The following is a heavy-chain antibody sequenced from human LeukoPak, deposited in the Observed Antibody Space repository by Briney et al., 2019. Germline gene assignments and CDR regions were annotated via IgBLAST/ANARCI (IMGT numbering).Heavy chain of an antibody. CDR1: GGSTNSYY. CDR3: ARVKASSTSWTFDQ. D-gene: IGHD2-2*01. J-gene: IGHJ4*02. Sequence: SETLSLTCSVSGGSTNSYYWSWIRQSGGKGLEWIGRIYSSGSTVYNPSPNSRLTMSIDTSKNQFSLTLKSVTATDTAVYYCARVKASSTSWTFDQWGQGALVTVSS. V-gene: IGHV4-4*07. CDR2: IYSSGST.